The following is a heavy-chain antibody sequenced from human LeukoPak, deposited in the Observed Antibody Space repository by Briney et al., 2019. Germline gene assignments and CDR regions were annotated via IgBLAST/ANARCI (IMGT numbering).Heavy chain of an antibody. CDR3: AKLSLWFGESLFDY. J-gene: IGHJ4*02. CDR1: GFTFSSYA. CDR2: ISGSGGST. Sequence: GGSLRLSCAASGFTFSSYAMSWVRQAPGKGLEWVSAISGSGGSTYYADSVKGRFTISRDNSKNTLYLQMNSLRAEDTAVYYSAKLSLWFGESLFDYWGQGTLVTVSS. D-gene: IGHD3-10*01. V-gene: IGHV3-23*01.